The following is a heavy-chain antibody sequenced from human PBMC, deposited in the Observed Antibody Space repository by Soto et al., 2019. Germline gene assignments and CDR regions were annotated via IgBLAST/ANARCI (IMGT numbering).Heavy chain of an antibody. CDR2: IYYSGST. J-gene: IGHJ4*02. V-gene: IGHV4-31*03. CDR3: ARWGLGITIY. D-gene: IGHD3-10*01. Sequence: SETLSLTCTVSGGSISSGGYYWSWIRQHPGKGLEWIGYIYYSGSTYYNPSLKSRVAISVDTSKNQFSLKLSSVTAADTAVYYCARWGLGITIYWGQGTLVTVSS. CDR1: GGSISSGGYY.